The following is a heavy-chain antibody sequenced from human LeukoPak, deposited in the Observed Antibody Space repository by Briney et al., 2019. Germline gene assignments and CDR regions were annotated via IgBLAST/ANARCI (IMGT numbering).Heavy chain of an antibody. J-gene: IGHJ4*02. CDR2: IYYSGST. CDR3: ARIRLDTAMAHFDY. D-gene: IGHD5-18*01. Sequence: KPSETLSLTCTVSGASISSFYWSWIRQPPGKGLEWIGYIYYSGSTNYNPSLKSRVTISVDTSKNQFSLKLSSVTAADTAVYYCARIRLDTAMAHFDYWGQGTLVTVSS. CDR1: GASISSFY. V-gene: IGHV4-59*01.